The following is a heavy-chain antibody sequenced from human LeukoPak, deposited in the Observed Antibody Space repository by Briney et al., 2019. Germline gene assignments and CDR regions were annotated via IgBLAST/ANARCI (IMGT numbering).Heavy chain of an antibody. CDR3: ARQHCSGGSCYSGDY. CDR1: GYTFTSYG. CDR2: ISGYNGKT. D-gene: IGHD2-15*01. Sequence: GASVKVSCKASGYTFTSYGISWVRQAPGQGLEWMGWISGYNGKTNYAQNPQGRVTMTTDTSTSTAYMELRSLRSDDTAVYYCARQHCSGGSCYSGDYWGQGTLVTVSS. J-gene: IGHJ4*02. V-gene: IGHV1-18*01.